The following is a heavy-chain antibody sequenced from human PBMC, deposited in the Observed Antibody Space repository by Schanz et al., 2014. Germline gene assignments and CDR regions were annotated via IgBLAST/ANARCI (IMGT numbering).Heavy chain of an antibody. J-gene: IGHJ4*01. CDR1: GFTFSAYW. CDR3: ATQYCSGTTCYTDSWDH. Sequence: EEQLVESGGDLVQPGGSLRLSCAASGFTFSAYWMTWVRQAPGKGLDWVGIIKPDGSEKFYVDSVKGRFTISRDNAKDSLYLQMTSLRAEDTAVYYCATQYCSGTTCYTDSWDHWGQGTLVTVSS. D-gene: IGHD2-2*02. CDR2: IKPDGSEK. V-gene: IGHV3-7*01.